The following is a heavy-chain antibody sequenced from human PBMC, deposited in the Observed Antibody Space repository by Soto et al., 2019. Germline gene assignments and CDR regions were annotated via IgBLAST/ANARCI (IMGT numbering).Heavy chain of an antibody. J-gene: IGHJ6*02. CDR1: GGSISSGDYY. CDR2: IYYSGST. Sequence: SETLSLTCTVSGGSISSGDYYWSWIRQPPGKGLEGIWYIYYSGSTYYNPSIKIRVTISVYTSKNQFSLKLSSVTAADTVVYYCAREYSSSSGSYYYGMDFWGQGTMVTVSS. CDR3: AREYSSSSGSYYYGMDF. V-gene: IGHV4-30-4*01. D-gene: IGHD6-6*01.